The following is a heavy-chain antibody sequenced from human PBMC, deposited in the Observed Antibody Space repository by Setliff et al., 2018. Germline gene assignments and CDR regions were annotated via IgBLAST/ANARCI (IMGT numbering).Heavy chain of an antibody. Sequence: SETLSLTCAAYGGTFSDYYWTWIRQPPGKGLEWVGEINHRGSTNYNPSLKSRVTISVDTSKNQFSLKLSSVTAADTAVYYCARGRAGHSGHWGQGTLVTVSS. CDR2: INHRGST. V-gene: IGHV4-34*01. D-gene: IGHD6-19*01. CDR1: GGTFSDYY. J-gene: IGHJ4*02. CDR3: ARGRAGHSGH.